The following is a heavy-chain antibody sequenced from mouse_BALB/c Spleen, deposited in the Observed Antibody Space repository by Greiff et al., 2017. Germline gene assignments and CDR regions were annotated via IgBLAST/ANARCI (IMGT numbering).Heavy chain of an antibody. CDR2: IYPGDGDT. J-gene: IGHJ3*01. Sequence: VQLQQSGAELVRPGSSVKISCKASGYAFSSYWMNWVKQRPGQGLEWIGQIYPGDGDTNYNGKFKGKATLTADKSSSTAYMQLSSLTSEDSAVYFCARGRGFAYWGQGTLVTVSA. CDR1: GYAFSSYW. V-gene: IGHV1-80*01. CDR3: ARGRGFAY.